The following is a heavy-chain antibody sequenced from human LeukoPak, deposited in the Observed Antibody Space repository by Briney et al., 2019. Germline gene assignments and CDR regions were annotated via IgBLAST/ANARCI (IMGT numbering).Heavy chain of an antibody. J-gene: IGHJ5*02. Sequence: PGGSLRLSCAASGFIFSSYGMHWVRQAPGKGPEWVAFIRYDESATVYADSVKGRFTISRDNSKDMLYLQMNSLRPEDTAVYYCAKGDDYGANTRLPKYNWFDPWGQGTLVTVSS. V-gene: IGHV3-30*02. CDR2: IRYDESAT. CDR1: GFIFSSYG. D-gene: IGHD4-23*01. CDR3: AKGDDYGANTRLPKYNWFDP.